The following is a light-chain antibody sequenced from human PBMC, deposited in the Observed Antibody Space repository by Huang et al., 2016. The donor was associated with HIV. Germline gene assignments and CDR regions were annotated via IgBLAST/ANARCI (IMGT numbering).Light chain of an antibody. Sequence: EIVLTQSPATLALSPGDRATLSCRATQSVGNSLAWYQQSPGQAPRLLIYAASNRAAGIPARFSGSGSGTDFTLTISSLEPEDFAVYFCQQRGDWRGYTFGQGTKVEVK. CDR2: AAS. J-gene: IGKJ1*01. V-gene: IGKV3-11*01. CDR3: QQRGDWRGYT. CDR1: QSVGNS.